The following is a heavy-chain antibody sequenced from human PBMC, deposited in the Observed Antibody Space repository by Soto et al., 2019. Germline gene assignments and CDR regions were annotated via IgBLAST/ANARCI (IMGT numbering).Heavy chain of an antibody. CDR3: ARAQWSPLVIVRGVQEDWFDP. Sequence: GGSLRLSCAASGFTFSSYEMNWVRQAPGKGLEWVSYISSSGSIIHYAESLKGRFTISRDNAKNSLYLQMNSLRAEDTAVYYCARAQWSPLVIVRGVQEDWFDPWGQGTLVTVSS. CDR1: GFTFSSYE. D-gene: IGHD3-10*01. J-gene: IGHJ5*02. V-gene: IGHV3-48*03. CDR2: ISSSGSII.